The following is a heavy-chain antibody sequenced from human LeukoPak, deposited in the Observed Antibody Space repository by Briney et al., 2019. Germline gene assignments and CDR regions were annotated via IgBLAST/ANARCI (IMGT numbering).Heavy chain of an antibody. J-gene: IGHJ5*02. Sequence: SETLSLTCTVSGGPISSGGYYWSWIRQHPGKGLEWIGYIYYSGSTYYNPSLKSRVTISVDTSKNQFSLKLSSVTAADTAVYYCARARYCRSTSCYTGWFDPWGQGTLVTVSS. CDR3: ARARYCRSTSCYTGWFDP. CDR1: GGPISSGGYY. CDR2: IYYSGST. V-gene: IGHV4-31*03. D-gene: IGHD2-2*02.